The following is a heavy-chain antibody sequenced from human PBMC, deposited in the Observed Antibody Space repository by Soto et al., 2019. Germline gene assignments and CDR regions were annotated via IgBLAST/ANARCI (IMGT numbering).Heavy chain of an antibody. V-gene: IGHV3-48*02. CDR3: ARDLGWAFDS. D-gene: IGHD6-19*01. Sequence: RQTPGKGLEWISYISGGGRPISYADSLKGRFTISRENAKNSLYLQMDSLTDEDTAVYYCARDLGWAFDSWGQGTLVTVSS. J-gene: IGHJ4*02. CDR2: ISGGGRPI.